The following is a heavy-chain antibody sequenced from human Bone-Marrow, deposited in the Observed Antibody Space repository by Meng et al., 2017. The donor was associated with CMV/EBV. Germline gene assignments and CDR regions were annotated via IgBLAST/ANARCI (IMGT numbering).Heavy chain of an antibody. CDR3: QTRDYYDSLCCYY. CDR2: IIPIFGTA. V-gene: IGHV1-69*05. J-gene: IGHJ4*02. CDR1: GGTFSSYA. D-gene: IGHD3-22*01. Sequence: SVKVSCKASGGTFSSYAISWVRQAPGQGLEWMGGIIPIFGTANYAQKFQGRVTITTDESTSTAYMELSSLRSEDTAVYYCQTRDYYDSLCCYYWGQGTLVTVSS.